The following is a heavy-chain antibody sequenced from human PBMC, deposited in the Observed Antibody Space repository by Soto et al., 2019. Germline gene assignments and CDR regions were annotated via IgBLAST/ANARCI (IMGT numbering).Heavy chain of an antibody. V-gene: IGHV1-69*01. CDR2: IIPIFGTA. J-gene: IGHJ1*01. D-gene: IGHD3-22*01. CDR3: ARGGRYYDSSGYYPAEYFQH. CDR1: GVTFSSYA. Sequence: QVQLVQSGAEVKKPGSSVKVSCKASGVTFSSYAISWVRQAPGQGLEWMGGIIPIFGTANYAQKFQGRVTITADESTSTAYMELSSLRSEDTAVYYCARGGRYYDSSGYYPAEYFQHWGQGTLVTVSS.